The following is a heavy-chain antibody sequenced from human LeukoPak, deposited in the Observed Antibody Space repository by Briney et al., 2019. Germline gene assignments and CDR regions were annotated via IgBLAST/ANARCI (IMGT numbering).Heavy chain of an antibody. CDR3: ARDRMSGYEPGRFDP. CDR1: GFTFSSYS. CDR2: ISSSSYI. J-gene: IGHJ5*02. D-gene: IGHD5-12*01. V-gene: IGHV3-21*01. Sequence: GGSLRLSCAASGFTFSSYSMNWVRKAPRKGLEWVSSISSSSYIYYADSVKGRFTISRDNAKNSLYLQMNSLRAEDTAVYYCARDRMSGYEPGRFDPWGQGTLVTVSS.